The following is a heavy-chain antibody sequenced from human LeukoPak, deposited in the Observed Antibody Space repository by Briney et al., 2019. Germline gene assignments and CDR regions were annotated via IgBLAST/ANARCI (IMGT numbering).Heavy chain of an antibody. V-gene: IGHV4-39*01. D-gene: IGHD3-22*01. J-gene: IGHJ4*02. CDR1: GGSISSSSYY. CDR3: ARRPDSSGSPFDY. CDR2: IYYSGST. Sequence: PSETLSLTCTVSGGSISSSSYYWGWIRQPPGKGLEWIGSIYYSGSTYYNPSLKSRVTISVDTSKNQFSLKLSSVTAADTAVYYCARRPDSSGSPFDYWGQGTLVTVSS.